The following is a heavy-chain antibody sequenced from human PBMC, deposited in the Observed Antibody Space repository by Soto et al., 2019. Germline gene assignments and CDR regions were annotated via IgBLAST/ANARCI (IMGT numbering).Heavy chain of an antibody. V-gene: IGHV1-69*12. CDR3: ARVGELIAAAGSLKYYGVEV. CDR2: IIPIFGTA. Sequence: QVQLVQSGDEVKKPGSSVKVSCTASAGTFSSYAISWVRQAPGQGLEWMGGIIPIFGTANSAQKFQGRVTIRADQSSSPAYMERIRLRSEDLAVYYGARVGELIAAAGSLKYYGVEVWGQGTTFTVSS. CDR1: AGTFSSYA. J-gene: IGHJ6*02. D-gene: IGHD6-25*01.